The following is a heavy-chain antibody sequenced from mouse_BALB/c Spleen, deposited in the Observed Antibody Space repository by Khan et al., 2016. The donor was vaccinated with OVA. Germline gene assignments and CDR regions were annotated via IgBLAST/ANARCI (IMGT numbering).Heavy chain of an antibody. J-gene: IGHJ2*01. D-gene: IGHD2-14*01. V-gene: IGHV3-2*02. CDR3: ARYRYDDYFDY. CDR2: ISYSGST. Sequence: EVQLQESGPGLVKPSQSLSLTCTVTGYSITSDYAWNWIRQLPGNKLEWVAYISYSGSTSYNPTFKSRISITRDTSKNQFFLQLNSVTTADSATYYCARYRYDDYFDYWGQGTTLTVSS. CDR1: GYSITSDYA.